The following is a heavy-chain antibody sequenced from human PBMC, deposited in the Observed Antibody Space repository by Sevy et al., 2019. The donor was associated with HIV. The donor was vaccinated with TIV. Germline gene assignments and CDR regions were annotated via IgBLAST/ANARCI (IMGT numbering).Heavy chain of an antibody. CDR2: IRQDGSEK. CDR3: ATESGTFDY. V-gene: IGHV3-7*01. D-gene: IGHD3-3*01. Sequence: GGSLRLSCAASRFTFSSYWMSWVRQAPGKGLEWVANIRQDGSEKYYVDSVKGRFTISRDNAKNSLYLQMNSLRAEDTAVYYCATESGTFDYWGHGTLVTVSS. CDR1: RFTFSSYW. J-gene: IGHJ4*01.